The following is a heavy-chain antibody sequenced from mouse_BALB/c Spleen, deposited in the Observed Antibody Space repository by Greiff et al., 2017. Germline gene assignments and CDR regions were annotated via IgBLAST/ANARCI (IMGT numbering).Heavy chain of an antibody. V-gene: IGHV1-9*01. D-gene: IGHD2-14*01. CDR2: ILPGSGST. CDR3: ARRERYDYGMDD. Sequence: VQLQQSGAELMKPGASVKISCKATGYTFSSYWIEWVKQRPGHGLEWIGEILPGSGSTNYNEKFKGKATFTADTSSNTAYMQLSSLTSEDSAVYNCARRERYDYGMDDGGEGTTGTVSS. CDR1: GYTFSSYW. J-gene: IGHJ4*01.